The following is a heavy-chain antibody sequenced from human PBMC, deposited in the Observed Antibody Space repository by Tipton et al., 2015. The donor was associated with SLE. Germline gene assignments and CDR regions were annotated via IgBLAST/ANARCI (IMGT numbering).Heavy chain of an antibody. Sequence: TLSLTCTVSGGSISSNSYYWGWIRQPPGKGLEWIGSIYYSGSTYYNPSLKSRVTISVDTSKNQFSLKLSSVTAADTAVYYCARDVGGYNTGWFPYYFDYWGQGTLVTVSS. V-gene: IGHV4-39*07. CDR2: IYYSGST. CDR3: ARDVGGYNTGWFPYYFDY. CDR1: GGSISSNSYY. D-gene: IGHD2-8*02. J-gene: IGHJ4*02.